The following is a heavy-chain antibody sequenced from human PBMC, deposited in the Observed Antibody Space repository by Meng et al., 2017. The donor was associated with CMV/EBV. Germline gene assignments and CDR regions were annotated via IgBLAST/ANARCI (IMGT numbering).Heavy chain of an antibody. Sequence: GESLKISCAASGFTFSSYWMHWVRQAPGKGLVWVSRINSDGSSTSYADSVKGRFTISRDNAKNTLYLQMNSLRAEDTAVYYCARVREHDGYSSSWYDYYYYGMDVWGQGTTVTVSS. V-gene: IGHV3-74*01. CDR2: INSDGSST. CDR3: ARVREHDGYSSSWYDYYYYGMDV. CDR1: GFTFSSYW. D-gene: IGHD6-13*01. J-gene: IGHJ6*02.